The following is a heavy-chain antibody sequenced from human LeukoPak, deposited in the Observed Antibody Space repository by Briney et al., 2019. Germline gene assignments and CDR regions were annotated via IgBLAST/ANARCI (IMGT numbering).Heavy chain of an antibody. CDR2: IYSGGST. D-gene: IGHD3-16*01. CDR1: GFTVSTYY. V-gene: IGHV3-53*01. Sequence: GGSLRLSCAASGFTVSTYYMSWVRQAPGKGLEWVSVIYSGGSTSYSDSVMSRFTISRDNYKNTVYLQMKSLRGEDTAVYYCAREDALDYWGQGTLVTVSS. J-gene: IGHJ4*02. CDR3: AREDALDY.